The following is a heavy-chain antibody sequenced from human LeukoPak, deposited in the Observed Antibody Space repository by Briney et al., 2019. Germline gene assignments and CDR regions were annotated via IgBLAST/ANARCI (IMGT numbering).Heavy chain of an antibody. D-gene: IGHD6-13*01. CDR3: ARAAAEAPRKWYFDL. J-gene: IGHJ2*01. Sequence: SETLSLTCTVSGGSISSYYWSWIRQPPGKGLEWIGYIYYSGSTNYNPSLESRVTISVDTSKNQFSLKLSSVTAADTAVYYCARAAAEAPRKWYFDLWGRGTLVTVSS. CDR2: IYYSGST. CDR1: GGSISSYY. V-gene: IGHV4-59*01.